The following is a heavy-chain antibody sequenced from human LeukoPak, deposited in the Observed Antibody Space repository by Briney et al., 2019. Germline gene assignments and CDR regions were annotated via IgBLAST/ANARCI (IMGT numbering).Heavy chain of an antibody. V-gene: IGHV3-48*03. D-gene: IGHD4-17*01. Sequence: GGSLRLSCAASGFTFSSYEMNWVRQAPGKGLEWVSYISSSGSTIYYADSVKGRCTISRDNAKNSLYLQMNSLRAEDTAVYYCARDSTHDYGDYPTGFDPWGQGTLVTVSS. J-gene: IGHJ5*02. CDR2: ISSSGSTI. CDR3: ARDSTHDYGDYPTGFDP. CDR1: GFTFSSYE.